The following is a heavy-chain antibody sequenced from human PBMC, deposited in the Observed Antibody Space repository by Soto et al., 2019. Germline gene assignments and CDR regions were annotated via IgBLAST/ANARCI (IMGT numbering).Heavy chain of an antibody. J-gene: IGHJ4*02. CDR3: ASRAVAVSYDF. CDR1: GFTFSRYA. V-gene: IGHV3-23*01. CDR2: ITDDSGRT. Sequence: PGGSLRLSCAASGFTFSRYAMGWVRQAPGRGLEWVSSITDDSGRTYCADSVKGRFTISRDNSKNTLYLQMNSLRAEDTAIYYCASRAVAVSYDFWGQGTQVTVSS. D-gene: IGHD6-19*01.